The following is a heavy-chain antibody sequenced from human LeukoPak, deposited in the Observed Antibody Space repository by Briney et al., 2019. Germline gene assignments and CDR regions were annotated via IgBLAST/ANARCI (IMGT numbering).Heavy chain of an antibody. CDR2: INPSGSST. CDR3: ARDNSVGDYAWWFDP. J-gene: IGHJ5*02. CDR1: GYAFTRHY. D-gene: IGHD1-26*01. V-gene: IGHV1-46*01. Sequence: ASVKVSCKASGYAFTRHYMHWVRQAPGQGLEWMGLINPSGSSTIYAQKFQGRVTITRDMSTSTDYMELSSLRSEDTAVYYCARDNSVGDYAWWFDPWGQGTLVTVSS.